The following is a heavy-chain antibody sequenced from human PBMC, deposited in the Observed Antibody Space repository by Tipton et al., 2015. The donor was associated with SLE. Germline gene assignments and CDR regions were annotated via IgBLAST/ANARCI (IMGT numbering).Heavy chain of an antibody. Sequence: TLSLTCTVSGGSISSSSYYWGWIRQPPGKGLEWIGSIYYSGSTNYNPSLKSRVTISVDTSKNQFSLKLSSVTAADTAVYYCARGHGDYWYFDLWGRGTLVTVSS. V-gene: IGHV4-39*07. J-gene: IGHJ2*01. CDR2: IYYSGST. CDR1: GGSISSSSYY. CDR3: ARGHGDYWYFDL. D-gene: IGHD4-17*01.